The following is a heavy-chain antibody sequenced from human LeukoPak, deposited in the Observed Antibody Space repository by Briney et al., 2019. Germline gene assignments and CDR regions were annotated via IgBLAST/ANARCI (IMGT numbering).Heavy chain of an antibody. CDR1: GFTFSNYW. CDR2: INNDGSGK. V-gene: IGHV3-7*01. Sequence: GGSLRLSCAASGFTFSNYWMKWVRQAPGKGPEWVASINNDGSGKYFVDSVKDRFTISRDNAKNSLYLQMNSLRAEDTAVYYCARWAYYMDVWGKGTTVTVSS. CDR3: ARWAYYMDV. J-gene: IGHJ6*03.